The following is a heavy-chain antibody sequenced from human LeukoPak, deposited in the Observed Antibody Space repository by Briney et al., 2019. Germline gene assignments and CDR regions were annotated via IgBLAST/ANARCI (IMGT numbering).Heavy chain of an antibody. CDR3: ARALKYQLLYVLGY. CDR2: ISAYNGNT. D-gene: IGHD2-2*02. Sequence: GPSVSLSCTASGYTFTTYGISWVRQAPGQGLEWMGWISAYNGNTNYAQKLQGRVTMTTDTSTSTAYMELRSLRSDDTAVYYCARALKYQLLYVLGYWGQGTLVTVSS. V-gene: IGHV1-18*01. J-gene: IGHJ4*02. CDR1: GYTFTTYG.